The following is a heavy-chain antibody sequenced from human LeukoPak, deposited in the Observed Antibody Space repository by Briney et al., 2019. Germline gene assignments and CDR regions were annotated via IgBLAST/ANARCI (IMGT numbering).Heavy chain of an antibody. J-gene: IGHJ3*02. V-gene: IGHV4-30-4*08. CDR2: IYYSGST. CDR3: ARAYCSSTTCYISWGSYDGFDI. Sequence: SETLSLTCTVSGGSISSGDYYWSWIRQPPGKGLEWIGYIYYSGSTYYNPSLTSRVTISVDTSKNQFSLKLSSVTAADTALYYCARAYCSSTTCYISWGSYDGFDIWGQGTMVTVSS. D-gene: IGHD2-2*01. CDR1: GGSISSGDYY.